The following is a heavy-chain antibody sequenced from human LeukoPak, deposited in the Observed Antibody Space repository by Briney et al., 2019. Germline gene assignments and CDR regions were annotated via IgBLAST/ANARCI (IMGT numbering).Heavy chain of an antibody. J-gene: IGHJ6*02. CDR3: ARARSSGWGPFDYYYYGMDV. CDR1: GYTFTGYY. CDR2: INPNSGGT. Sequence: ASVEVSCKASGYTFTGYYMHWVRQAPGQGLEWMGWINPNSGGTNYAQKFQGWVTMTRDTSISTAYMELSRLRSDDTAVYYCARARSSGWGPFDYYYYGMDVWGQGTTVTVSS. V-gene: IGHV1-2*04. D-gene: IGHD6-19*01.